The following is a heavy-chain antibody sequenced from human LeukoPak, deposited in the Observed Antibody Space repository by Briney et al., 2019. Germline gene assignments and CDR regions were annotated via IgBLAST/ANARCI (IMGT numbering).Heavy chain of an antibody. CDR2: INPSGGTT. CDR1: GDTFNRFY. J-gene: IGHJ5*02. Sequence: ASVKVSCKASGDTFNRFYIHWVRQAPGQGLEWMGLINPSGGTTNNTQKFQGRVTITRDTSTSTVYMELSSLRSEDTAVYYCARDQGEVIAVAGRGENWYSWFDPWGQGTLVTVSS. D-gene: IGHD6-19*01. CDR3: ARDQGEVIAVAGRGENWYSWFDP. V-gene: IGHV1-46*02.